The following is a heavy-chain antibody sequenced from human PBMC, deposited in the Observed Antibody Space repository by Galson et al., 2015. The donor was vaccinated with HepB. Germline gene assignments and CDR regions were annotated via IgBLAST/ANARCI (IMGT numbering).Heavy chain of an antibody. CDR1: GFTFSSYG. CDR2: IWYDGSNK. Sequence: SLRLSCAASGFTFSSYGMHWVRQAPGKGLEWVAVIWYDGSNKYYADSVKGRFTISRDNSKNTLYLQMNSLRAEDTAVYYCARDPLDSRSWYVHAGHYFDYWGQGTLVTVSS. CDR3: ARDPLDSRSWYVHAGHYFDY. V-gene: IGHV3-33*01. J-gene: IGHJ4*02. D-gene: IGHD6-13*01.